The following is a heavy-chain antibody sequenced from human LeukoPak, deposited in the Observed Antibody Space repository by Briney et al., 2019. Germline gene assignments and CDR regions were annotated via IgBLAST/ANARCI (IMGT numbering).Heavy chain of an antibody. CDR1: GGSISSYY. CDR3: ARAEATGYCSGGSCYSSNYYYYYGMDV. Sequence: SETLSLTCTVSGGSISSYYWGWIRQPPGKGLEWIGYIYYSGSTNYNPSLKSRVTISVDTSKNQFSLRLSSVTAADTAVYYCARAEATGYCSGGSCYSSNYYYYYGMDVWGQGTTVTVSS. D-gene: IGHD2-15*01. CDR2: IYYSGST. V-gene: IGHV4-59*01. J-gene: IGHJ6*02.